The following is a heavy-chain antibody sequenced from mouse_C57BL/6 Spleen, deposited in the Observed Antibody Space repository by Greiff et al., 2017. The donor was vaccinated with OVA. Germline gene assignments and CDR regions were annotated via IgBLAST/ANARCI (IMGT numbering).Heavy chain of an antibody. CDR1: GYTFTDYE. CDR3: TRVGQLRLPFDY. Sequence: VQLQQSGAELVRPGASVTLSCKASGYTFTDYEMHWVKQTPVHGLEWIGAIDPETGGTAYNQKFKGKAILTADKSSSTAYMELRSLTSEDSAVYYCTRVGQLRLPFDYWGQGTTLTVSS. V-gene: IGHV1-15*01. D-gene: IGHD3-2*02. CDR2: IDPETGGT. J-gene: IGHJ2*01.